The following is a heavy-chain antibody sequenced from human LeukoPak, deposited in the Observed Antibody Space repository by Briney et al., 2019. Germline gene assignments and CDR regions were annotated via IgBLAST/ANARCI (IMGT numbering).Heavy chain of an antibody. J-gene: IGHJ6*02. CDR1: GFTLSSYA. CDR2: VSGSGGST. CDR3: AKNDDGSGRHTYYYYGMDV. Sequence: GRCLRLSCAVSGFTLSSYAMSWVPQAPGKGLEWGSAVSGSGGSTYYADSVKGRFTISRDNSKNALYLQMNSLRAEDTAVYYCAKNDDGSGRHTYYYYGMDVWGRGTTVTVSS. V-gene: IGHV3-23*01. D-gene: IGHD3-10*01.